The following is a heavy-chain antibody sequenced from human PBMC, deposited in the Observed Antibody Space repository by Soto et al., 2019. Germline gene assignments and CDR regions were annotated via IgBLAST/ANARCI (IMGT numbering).Heavy chain of an antibody. CDR2: ISGSGGSA. J-gene: IGHJ4*02. CDR3: AKNPATIRTLDY. CDR1: GFTFNNYA. Sequence: GGSLRLACAASGFTFNNYAMSWVRRAPGKGLEWVSTISGSGGSAYYAYFVKGRFTISRDNSKNTLYLQMNSPRAEDTAVYYYAKNPATIRTLDYWGQGTLVTVSS. D-gene: IGHD2-2*01. V-gene: IGHV3-23*01.